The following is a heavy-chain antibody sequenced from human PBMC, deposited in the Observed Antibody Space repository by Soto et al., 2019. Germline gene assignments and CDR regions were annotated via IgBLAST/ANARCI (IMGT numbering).Heavy chain of an antibody. CDR1: GGTFISYA. V-gene: IGHV1-69*13. CDR2: IIPIFGTA. Sequence: SVKVSFKASGGTFISYAISWVRQAPGQGLEWMGGIIPIFGTANYAQKFQGRVTITADESTSTANMELSSLRSEDTAVYYCARDAMGYFDYWGQGTLVTVSS. J-gene: IGHJ4*02. CDR3: ARDAMGYFDY. D-gene: IGHD2-8*01.